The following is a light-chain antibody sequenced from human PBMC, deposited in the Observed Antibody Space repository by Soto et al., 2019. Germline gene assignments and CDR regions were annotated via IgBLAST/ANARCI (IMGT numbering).Light chain of an antibody. J-gene: IGKJ2*03. CDR1: QDISSY. V-gene: IGKV1-9*01. Sequence: IQLTQSPSSLSASIGDRVTVTCRASQDISSYLAWYQQKPGKAPKRLIYAASTLHSGVPSTFSGTGSGTEFTLTISSLQPEDFATYYCQQVNSYPYSFGQGTRLEIK. CDR3: QQVNSYPYS. CDR2: AAS.